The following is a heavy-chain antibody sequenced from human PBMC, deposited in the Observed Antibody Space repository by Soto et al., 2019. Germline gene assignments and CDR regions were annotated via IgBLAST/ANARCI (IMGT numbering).Heavy chain of an antibody. CDR2: ISYDGSNK. V-gene: IGHV3-30*18. J-gene: IGHJ2*01. CDR3: AKDQAVTIYWYFDL. Sequence: QVQLAESGGGVVQPGRSLRLSCAASGFTFSSYGMHWVRQGPGKGLEWVAVISYDGSNKYYADSVKGRFTISRDNSKNTLYLQMNSLRAEDTAVYYCAKDQAVTIYWYFDLWGRGTLVTVSS. D-gene: IGHD4-17*01. CDR1: GFTFSSYG.